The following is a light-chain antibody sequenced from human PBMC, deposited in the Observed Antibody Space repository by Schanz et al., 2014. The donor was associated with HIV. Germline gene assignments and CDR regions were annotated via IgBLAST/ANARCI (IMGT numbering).Light chain of an antibody. CDR3: QQYGSSPT. V-gene: IGKV3-20*01. CDR2: GAS. Sequence: EVVLTQSPVTLSLSPGERATLSCRASQTVSSTYVAWYQHKPGQAPRLLIYGASTRATGIPARFSGSGSGTEFTLTISRLEPEDFAVYYCQQYGSSPTFGQGTKVEIK. J-gene: IGKJ1*01. CDR1: QTVSSTY.